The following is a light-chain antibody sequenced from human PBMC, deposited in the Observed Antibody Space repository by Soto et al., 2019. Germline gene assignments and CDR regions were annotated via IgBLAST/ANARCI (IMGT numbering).Light chain of an antibody. J-gene: IGLJ2*01. Sequence: QSVLTQPASVSGSPGQSITISCTGTSSDVGGYNYVSWYQQHPGKAPKLMIYDVSNRPSGVSNRFSGSKSGNTASLTISGRQDEDEADYYCSSYTSSSPHVVFGGGTKVTVL. CDR3: SSYTSSSPHVV. V-gene: IGLV2-14*01. CDR1: SSDVGGYNY. CDR2: DVS.